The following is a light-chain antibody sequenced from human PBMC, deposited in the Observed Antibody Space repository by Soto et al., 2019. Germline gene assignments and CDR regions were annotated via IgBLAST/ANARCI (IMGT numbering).Light chain of an antibody. Sequence: QSVLTQPPSASGTPGQKIAISCSGSRSNIGSNTVNWYQHLPGTAPKLLIYSNKHRPSGVPVRFSGSRSGTSASLAISGLQSDDESTYYCAAWDDSLNGWVFGGGTKLTVL. J-gene: IGLJ3*02. CDR1: RSNIGSNT. CDR3: AAWDDSLNGWV. V-gene: IGLV1-44*01. CDR2: SNK.